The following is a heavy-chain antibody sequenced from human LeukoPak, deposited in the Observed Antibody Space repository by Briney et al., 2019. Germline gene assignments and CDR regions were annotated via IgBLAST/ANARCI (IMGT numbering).Heavy chain of an antibody. CDR2: ISSSSRYI. J-gene: IGHJ4*02. CDR3: ARVPWLGGYCSSTSCYENYFDY. Sequence: GGSLRLSCAASGFTFSSYSMNWVRQAPGKGLEWVSSISSSSRYIYYADSVKGRFTISRDNAKNSLYLQMNSLRAEDTAVYYCARVPWLGGYCSSTSCYENYFDYWGQGTLVTVSS. D-gene: IGHD2-2*01. CDR1: GFTFSSYS. V-gene: IGHV3-21*01.